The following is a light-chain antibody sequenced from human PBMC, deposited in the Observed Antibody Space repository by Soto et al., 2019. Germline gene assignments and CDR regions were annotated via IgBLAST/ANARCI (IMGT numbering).Light chain of an antibody. Sequence: EIVLPQSPGTLSLSPGERATFSCRASQSVNNNYLSWYQQKPGQAPRLLIYGASSRATGIPDRFSGSGSGTDFTLTISRLEPEDFAVYYCQQYGSSLPVTVGGGTKVEIK. CDR3: QQYGSSLPVT. V-gene: IGKV3-20*01. J-gene: IGKJ4*01. CDR1: QSVNNNY. CDR2: GAS.